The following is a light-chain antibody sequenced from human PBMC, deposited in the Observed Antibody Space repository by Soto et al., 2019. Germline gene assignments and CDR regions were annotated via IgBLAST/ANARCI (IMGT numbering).Light chain of an antibody. Sequence: QSVLTQPPSVSGAPGQRVTISCTGSSTNIGAGYDENWYQQLPGTAPKLLIYGNSNRPSGVPDRFSGSKSGTSASLAITGLQAEDEADYYYQSYDSSLSGSVFGGGTKLTVL. CDR1: STNIGAGYD. J-gene: IGLJ2*01. CDR3: QSYDSSLSGSV. CDR2: GNS. V-gene: IGLV1-40*01.